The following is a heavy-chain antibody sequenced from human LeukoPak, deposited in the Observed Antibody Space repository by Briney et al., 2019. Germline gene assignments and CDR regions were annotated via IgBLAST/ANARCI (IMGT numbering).Heavy chain of an antibody. D-gene: IGHD1-26*01. V-gene: IGHV4-61*02. CDR2: IYTSGST. CDR1: GGSISSGSYY. Sequence: SETLSLTCTVSGGSISSGSYYCSWIRQPAGKGLEWIGRIYTSGSTNYNPSLKSRVTISVDTYKNQFSLKLSSVAAADTAVYYCARGGLLRDIDYWGQGTLVTVSS. J-gene: IGHJ4*02. CDR3: ARGGLLRDIDY.